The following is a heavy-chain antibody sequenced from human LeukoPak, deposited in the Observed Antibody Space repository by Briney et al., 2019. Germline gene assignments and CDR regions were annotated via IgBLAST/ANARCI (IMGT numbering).Heavy chain of an antibody. Sequence: GGTLRLSCAASGFTFNTYGMSWVRQAPGKGLEWVSGISGSGGATYYADSVKGRFTVSRDDPHNTLYLQMNSVRAENTAVYFCARGGVDHYGSGTYYLMYYFDHWGQGALVTVSS. J-gene: IGHJ4*02. D-gene: IGHD3-10*01. CDR3: ARGGVDHYGSGTYYLMYYFDH. CDR1: GFTFNTYG. V-gene: IGHV3-23*01. CDR2: ISGSGGAT.